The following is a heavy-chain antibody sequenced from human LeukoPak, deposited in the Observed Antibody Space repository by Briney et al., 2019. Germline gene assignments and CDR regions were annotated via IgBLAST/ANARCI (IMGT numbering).Heavy chain of an antibody. J-gene: IGHJ6*03. CDR2: MNPNSGNK. D-gene: IGHD6-19*01. CDR3: GRGPQWRGDYYYMDV. CDR1: GYSFTIFD. Sequence: ASVKVSCKGSGYSFTIFDVNWVRQATGQGLEWMGWMNPNSGNKGYAQKFQGRVTMTMNTSITTAYMELSSLRSEDTAVYYCGRGPQWRGDYYYMDVWGRGTTVTVSS. V-gene: IGHV1-8*01.